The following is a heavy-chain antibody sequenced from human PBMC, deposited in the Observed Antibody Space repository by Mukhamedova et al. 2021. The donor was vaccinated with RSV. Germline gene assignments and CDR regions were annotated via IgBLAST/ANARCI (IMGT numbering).Heavy chain of an antibody. V-gene: IGHV4-39*01. CDR2: IYYSGST. CDR3: ARLVAKRRDIVVVVAAHFDY. J-gene: IGHJ4*02. D-gene: IGHD2-15*01. Sequence: WGGLEWIGSIYYSGSTYYNPSLKSRVTISVDTSKNQFSLKLSSVTAADTAVYYCARLVAKRRDIVVVVAAHFDYWGQGTLVTVSS.